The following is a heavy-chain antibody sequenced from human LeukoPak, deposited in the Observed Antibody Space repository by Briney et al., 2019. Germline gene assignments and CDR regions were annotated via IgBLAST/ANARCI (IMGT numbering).Heavy chain of an antibody. CDR3: ARGERYDILTGYYI. J-gene: IGHJ4*02. D-gene: IGHD3-9*01. CDR2: VSGSGTNT. CDR1: GFTFSTYA. V-gene: IGHV3-23*01. Sequence: GGSLRLSCVASGFTFSTYAMTWIRQTPAKGLQWVSTVSGSGTNTYYADSVKGRFTISRDNAKNTLYLQMNSLRAEDTAVYYCARGERYDILTGYYIWGQGTLVTVSS.